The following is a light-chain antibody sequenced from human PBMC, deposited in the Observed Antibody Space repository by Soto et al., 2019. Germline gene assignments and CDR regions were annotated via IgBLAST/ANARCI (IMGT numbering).Light chain of an antibody. CDR3: QQYCYSPPWT. Sequence: EIVLTQSPGTLSSSPGERATLSCRASQSVSSSYLAWYQQKPGQAPMLLLYGASSRATGIPDRFSGSGSGTDFTLTISRLEPEDFAVYYCQQYCYSPPWTFGQGTKVEIK. J-gene: IGKJ1*01. V-gene: IGKV3-20*01. CDR2: GAS. CDR1: QSVSSSY.